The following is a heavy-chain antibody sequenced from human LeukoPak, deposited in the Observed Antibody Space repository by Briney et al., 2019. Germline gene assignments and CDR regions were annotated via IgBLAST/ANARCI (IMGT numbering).Heavy chain of an antibody. D-gene: IGHD5-18*01. CDR1: GGSISSYY. Sequence: PSETLSLTCTVSGGSISSYYWSWIRQPPGKGLEWIGYIYYSGSTNYNPSLKSRVTISVDMSKNQFSLKLSSVTAADTAVYYCARRGYTYGYNYYYGMDVWGQGTTVTVSS. CDR3: ARRGYTYGYNYYYGMDV. J-gene: IGHJ6*02. V-gene: IGHV4-59*08. CDR2: IYYSGST.